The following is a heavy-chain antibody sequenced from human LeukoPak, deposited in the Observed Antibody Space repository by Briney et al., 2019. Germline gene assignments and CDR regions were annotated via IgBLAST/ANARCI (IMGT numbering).Heavy chain of an antibody. CDR1: GFTFEDDT. J-gene: IGHJ4*02. D-gene: IGHD3-22*01. V-gene: IGHV3-43*01. Sequence: GGSLRLSCAASGFTFEDDTMHWVRQAPGKTLEWVSLVSWDGTTYYTDSVKGRFTISRDNSKNSLYLQMDTLRSEDTAFYYCVKDLSYESSGYVFDYWGQGTLVTVSS. CDR2: VSWDGTT. CDR3: VKDLSYESSGYVFDY.